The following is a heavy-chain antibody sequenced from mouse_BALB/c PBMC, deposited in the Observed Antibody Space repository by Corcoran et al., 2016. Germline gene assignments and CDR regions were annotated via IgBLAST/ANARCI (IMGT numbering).Heavy chain of an antibody. CDR2: INHYNDGT. J-gene: IGHJ3*01. D-gene: IGHD2-4*01. CDR3: ARSHMISPFAY. CDR1: GYTFTSYV. Sequence: EVQLQQSGPELVKPGASVKMSCKASGYTFTSYVMHWVKQKPGQGLEWIGYINHYNDGTKYNEKFKCKATLTSDKSSSTAYMELSSLTSEDSAVYYCARSHMISPFAYWGQGTLVTVSA. V-gene: IGHV1S136*01.